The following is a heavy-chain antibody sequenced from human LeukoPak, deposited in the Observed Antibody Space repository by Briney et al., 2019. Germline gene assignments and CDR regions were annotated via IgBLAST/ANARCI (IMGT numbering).Heavy chain of an antibody. D-gene: IGHD6-13*01. CDR3: ARGSSSNSWYFDY. Sequence: SQTLSLTCAISGDSVSSNSATWTWIRQSPSRGLEWLGRTYYRSKWYNDYAESVKSRITVNPDTSRNQFSLQVNSVTPEDTAVYYCARGSSSNSWYFDYWGQGTLVAVSS. CDR2: TYYRSKWYN. CDR1: GDSVSSNSAT. J-gene: IGHJ4*02. V-gene: IGHV6-1*01.